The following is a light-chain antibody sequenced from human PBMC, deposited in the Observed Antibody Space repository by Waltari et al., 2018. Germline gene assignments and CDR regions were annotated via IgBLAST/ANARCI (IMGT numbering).Light chain of an antibody. J-gene: IGKJ1*01. CDR2: DAS. CDR3: QKYERLPAT. V-gene: IGKV3-20*01. CDR1: QSVGRS. Sequence: EIVFTQSPGTLSLSPGERATLSCRASQSVGRSLAWYQQKPGQAPRLLMYDASSRATGIPDRFSGSGSGTDFSLTISRLEPEDVAVYYCQKYERLPATFGQGTKVEIK.